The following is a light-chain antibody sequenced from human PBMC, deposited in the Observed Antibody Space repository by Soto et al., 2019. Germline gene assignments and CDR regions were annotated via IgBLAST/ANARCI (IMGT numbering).Light chain of an antibody. V-gene: IGKV3D-20*01. CDR1: QSVSSSY. CDR2: DAS. J-gene: IGKJ5*01. Sequence: ENLLTPAPGTPSFSPRGRATLSRGASQSVSSSYLAWYQQKPGLAPRLLIYDASSRATGIPDRFSGSGSGTDFTLTISRLEPEDFAVYYCQQYGSSSITFGQGTRLEIK. CDR3: QQYGSSSIT.